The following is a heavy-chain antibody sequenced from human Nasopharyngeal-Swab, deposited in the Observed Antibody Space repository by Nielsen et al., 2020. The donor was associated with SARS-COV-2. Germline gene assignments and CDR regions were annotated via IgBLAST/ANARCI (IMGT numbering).Heavy chain of an antibody. J-gene: IGHJ6*02. D-gene: IGHD2-8*01. CDR2: ISYDGIKK. CDR3: AKDRQLIRNYYYYDMDV. V-gene: IGHV3-30*18. Sequence: WIRQRPGKGLEWMAVISYDGIKKYYADSVKGRFTLSRDNSKNTLYLQMNSLRTEDTAVYYCAKDRQLIRNYYYYDMDVWGQGTTVTVSS.